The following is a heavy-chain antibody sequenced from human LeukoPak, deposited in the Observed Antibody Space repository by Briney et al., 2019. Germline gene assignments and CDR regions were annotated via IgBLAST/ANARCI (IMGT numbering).Heavy chain of an antibody. CDR1: GFTFINYE. CDR2: IGSSDSTI. Sequence: GGALRLSCGASGFTFINYEMNGGRQAAGKGREGGSYIGSSDSTIYYVDSVKGRFTISRDNAKNSLYLQMNSLRAEDTAIYYCARGRSGYDILTGYYNPWGQGALVTVSS. CDR3: ARGRSGYDILTGYYNP. D-gene: IGHD3-9*01. J-gene: IGHJ4*02. V-gene: IGHV3-48*03.